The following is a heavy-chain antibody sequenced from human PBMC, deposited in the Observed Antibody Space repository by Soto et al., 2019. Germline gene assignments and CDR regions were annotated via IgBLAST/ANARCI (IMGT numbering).Heavy chain of an antibody. Sequence: QVQLVESGGGVVQPGRSLRLSCAASGFTFSSYAMHWVRQAPGKGLEWVAVISYDGSNKYYADSVKGRFTISRDNSKNTLYLQMNSLRAEDTAVYYCARVTSGYSSGWPYYFDYWGQGTLVTVSS. D-gene: IGHD6-19*01. J-gene: IGHJ4*02. V-gene: IGHV3-30-3*01. CDR1: GFTFSSYA. CDR2: ISYDGSNK. CDR3: ARVTSGYSSGWPYYFDY.